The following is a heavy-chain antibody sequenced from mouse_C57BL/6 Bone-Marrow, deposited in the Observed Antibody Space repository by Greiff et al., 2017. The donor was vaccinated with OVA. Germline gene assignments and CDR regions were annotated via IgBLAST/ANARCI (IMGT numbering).Heavy chain of an antibody. Sequence: DVKLVESGGGLVKPGGSLKLSCAASGFTFSSYAMSWVRQTPEKRLEWVATISDGGSHTYYPDNVKGRFTISRDNAKNNLYLQMSHLKSEDTAMYYCARDDWDDLAYWGQGTLVTVSA. CDR1: GFTFSSYA. CDR3: ARDDWDDLAY. D-gene: IGHD4-1*01. J-gene: IGHJ3*01. V-gene: IGHV5-4*01. CDR2: ISDGGSHT.